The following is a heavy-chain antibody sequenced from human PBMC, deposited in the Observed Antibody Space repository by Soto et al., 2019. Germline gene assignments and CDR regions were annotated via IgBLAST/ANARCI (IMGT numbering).Heavy chain of an antibody. D-gene: IGHD2-2*01. CDR3: ARDSVGYCSSASCYVFDY. V-gene: IGHV1-18*01. Sequence: QVQLVQSGAEVKKPGASVKVSCKASGYTFTSYGISWVRQAPGQGLEWMGWISAYNGNTNYAQKLQGRVTMTTDTSTSTAYMELRSLSSDDTAVYYCARDSVGYCSSASCYVFDYWGQGTLVTVAS. J-gene: IGHJ4*02. CDR2: ISAYNGNT. CDR1: GYTFTSYG.